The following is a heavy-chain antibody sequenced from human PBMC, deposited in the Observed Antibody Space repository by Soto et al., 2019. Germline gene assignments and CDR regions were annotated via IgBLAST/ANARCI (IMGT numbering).Heavy chain of an antibody. D-gene: IGHD2-15*01. Sequence: QVQLQESGPGLVKPSETLSLTCIVSGDSISDYYWSWIRQPAGKGLEWIGRFYTSGNSNYNYNPSLKSRVTMSVDTSKNQFSLKMNSVTAADTAVYYCVRESGGGGYCRGGGCYGMDVWGQGTTVTVSS. J-gene: IGHJ6*02. CDR2: FYTSGNSNY. CDR3: VRESGGGGYCRGGGCYGMDV. CDR1: GDSISDYY. V-gene: IGHV4-4*07.